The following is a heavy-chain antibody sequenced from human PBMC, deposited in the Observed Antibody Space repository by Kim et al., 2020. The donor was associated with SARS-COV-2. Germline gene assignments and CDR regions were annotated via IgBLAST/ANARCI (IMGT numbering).Heavy chain of an antibody. J-gene: IGHJ6*02. D-gene: IGHD2-2*01. CDR3: VVPAAMPDYYYYGMDV. V-gene: IGHV1-69*13. CDR2: IIPIFGTA. Sequence: SVKVSCKASGGTFSSYAISWVRQAPGQGLEWMGGIIPIFGTANYAQKFQGRVTITADESTSTAYMELSSLRSEDTAVYYCVVPAAMPDYYYYGMDVWGQGTTVTVSS. CDR1: GGTFSSYA.